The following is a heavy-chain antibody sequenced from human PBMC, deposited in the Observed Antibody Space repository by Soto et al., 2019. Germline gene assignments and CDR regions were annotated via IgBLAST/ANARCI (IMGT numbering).Heavy chain of an antibody. CDR1: GGSISSYY. CDR3: ARVNDFWTGYYSTNWFDP. D-gene: IGHD3-3*01. J-gene: IGHJ5*02. Sequence: SETLSLTCTVSGGSISSYYWSWIRQPPGKGLEWIGYIYYSGSTNYNPSLKSRVTISVDTSKNQFSLKMSSVTAADTAVYYCARVNDFWTGYYSTNWFDPWGQGTLVTVSS. V-gene: IGHV4-59*01. CDR2: IYYSGST.